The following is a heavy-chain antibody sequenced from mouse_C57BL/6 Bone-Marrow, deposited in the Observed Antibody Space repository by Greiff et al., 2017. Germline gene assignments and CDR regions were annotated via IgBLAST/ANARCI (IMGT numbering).Heavy chain of an antibody. CDR3: ARDRLSGINWYFDV. J-gene: IGHJ1*03. V-gene: IGHV5-16*01. CDR2: INYDGSST. CDR1: GFTFSDYY. Sequence: EVKLVESEGGLVQPGSSMKLSCTASGFTFSDYYMAWVRQVPEKGLEWVANINYDGSSTYYLDSLKSRFIISRDNAKNILYLQMSSLKSEDTATYYCARDRLSGINWYFDVWGTGTTVTVSS. D-gene: IGHD1-1*02.